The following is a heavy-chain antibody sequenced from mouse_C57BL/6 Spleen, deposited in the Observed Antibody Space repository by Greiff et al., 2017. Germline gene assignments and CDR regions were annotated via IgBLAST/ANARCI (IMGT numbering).Heavy chain of an antibody. D-gene: IGHD2-4*01. CDR1: GYSFTGYF. CDR2: INPYNGDT. J-gene: IGHJ4*01. V-gene: IGHV1-20*01. CDR3: ARRYEYDGGYYAMDY. Sequence: EVQLQQSGPELVKPGDSVKISCKASGYSFTGYFMNWVMQSPGKSLEWIGRINPYNGDTFYNQKFKGKATLTVDKSSSTANMELRSLTSEDSADYYCARRYEYDGGYYAMDYWGQGTSVTVSS.